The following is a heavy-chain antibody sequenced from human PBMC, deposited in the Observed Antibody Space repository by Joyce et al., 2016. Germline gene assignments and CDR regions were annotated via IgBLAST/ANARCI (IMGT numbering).Heavy chain of an antibody. CDR2: IFYTGST. V-gene: IGHV4-39*01. D-gene: IGHD3-9*01. CDR1: GGSLSTKNHY. CDR3: ARTPFDWDNYFNP. Sequence: QLQLQESGPGLVKPSETLSLTCTVSGGSLSTKNHYWGWRRQSPGKGLEWIGSIFYTGSTYYNPSLKSRITMSVDTSENQFSLRLRSLTAADTAVYYCARTPFDWDNYFNPWGQGTLVTVSS. J-gene: IGHJ5*02.